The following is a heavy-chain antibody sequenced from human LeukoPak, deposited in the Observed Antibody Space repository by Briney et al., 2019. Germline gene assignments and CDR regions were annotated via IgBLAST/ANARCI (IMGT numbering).Heavy chain of an antibody. CDR3: AGKVATTLGLDC. V-gene: IGHV3-30-3*01. J-gene: IGHJ4*02. Sequence: GRSLRLSCAASGFTFSSYVMHWVRQAPGKGLEWVAVISYDGSNDYYADSVKGRFTISRDNSKNTLYLLMNSLRGEDTAVYYCAGKVATTLGLDCWGQGTLVTVSS. CDR1: GFTFSSYV. D-gene: IGHD5-12*01. CDR2: ISYDGSND.